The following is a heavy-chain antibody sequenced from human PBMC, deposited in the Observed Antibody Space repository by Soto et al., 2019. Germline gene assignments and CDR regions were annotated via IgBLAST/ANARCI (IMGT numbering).Heavy chain of an antibody. Sequence: QVQLVESGGGVVQPGRSLRLSCAASGFTFSSYAMHWVRRAPGKGLEWMAVMSYDGSNKYYADSVKGRFTISRDNSKNTLYLQMNSGRPEDTALYYCARDGGAYWGQGTLVIVSS. CDR3: ARDGGAY. J-gene: IGHJ4*02. V-gene: IGHV3-30-3*01. CDR2: MSYDGSNK. D-gene: IGHD3-16*01. CDR1: GFTFSSYA.